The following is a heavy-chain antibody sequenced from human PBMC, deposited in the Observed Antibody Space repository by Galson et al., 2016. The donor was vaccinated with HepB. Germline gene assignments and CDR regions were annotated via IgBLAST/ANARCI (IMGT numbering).Heavy chain of an antibody. D-gene: IGHD1-26*01. J-gene: IGHJ3*02. CDR1: GLTFNRPW. CDR2: ITEDGSQE. Sequence: FLRLCCAVSGLTFNRPWMSWIGQAAGQGMEWVAKITEDGSQEYYVDYVQGRFTISRDTAKNSLYLQMNSLRAEDTAVYYCARAGGVANGYALDIWGQGTMVSVSS. V-gene: IGHV3-7*04. CDR3: ARAGGVANGYALDI.